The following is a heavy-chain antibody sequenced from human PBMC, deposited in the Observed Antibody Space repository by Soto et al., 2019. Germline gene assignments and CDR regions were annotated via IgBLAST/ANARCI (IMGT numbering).Heavy chain of an antibody. CDR2: IYWDDDK. V-gene: IGHV2-5*02. D-gene: IGHD3-3*01. Sequence: QITLKESGPTLVKPTQTLTLTCTFSGFSLSTSGVGVGWIRQPPGKALEWLALIYWDDDKRYSPSLKSRLTITKQTXRTXVXHTMTNMDPVDTATYYREHRYYAFWSCYHSPPIFAYWGQGTLVTVSS. CDR3: EHRYYAFWSCYHSPPIFAY. J-gene: IGHJ4*02. CDR1: GFSLSTSGVG.